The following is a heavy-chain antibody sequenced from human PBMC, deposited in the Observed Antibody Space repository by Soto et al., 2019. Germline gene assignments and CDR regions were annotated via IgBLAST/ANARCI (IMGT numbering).Heavy chain of an antibody. CDR1: GYSISSGYY. CDR3: ARGQGYGMDV. Sequence: SETLSLTCAVSGYSISSGYYWGWIRQPPGKGLEWIGSIYHSGSTYYNPSLKSRVTISVDTSKNQFSLKLSSVTAADTAVYYCARGQGYGMDVWGQGATVIVSS. V-gene: IGHV4-38-2*01. CDR2: IYHSGST. J-gene: IGHJ6*02.